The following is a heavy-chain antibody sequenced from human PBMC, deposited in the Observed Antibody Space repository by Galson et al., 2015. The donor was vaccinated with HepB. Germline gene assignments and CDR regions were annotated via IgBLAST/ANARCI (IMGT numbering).Heavy chain of an antibody. D-gene: IGHD6-13*01. CDR1: GGTFSSYA. J-gene: IGHJ6*04. V-gene: IGHV3-23*01. Sequence: SLRLSCTASGGTFSSYAMSWVRQAPGKGLEWVGGIIGSGGTAYYAHSVKGRFTITRHESTSTPYIQMSSLRAEDTAVYYCARAAGSYDEAAGGYLLYYYYGMDVWGKGTTVTVSS. CDR3: ARAAGSYDEAAGGYLLYYYYGMDV. CDR2: IIGSGGTA.